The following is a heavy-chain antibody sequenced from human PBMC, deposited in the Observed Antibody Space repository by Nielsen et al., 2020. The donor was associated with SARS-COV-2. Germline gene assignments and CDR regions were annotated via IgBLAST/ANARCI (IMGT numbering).Heavy chain of an antibody. V-gene: IGHV3-15*01. Sequence: GESLKISCAASGFTFSNAWMSWVRQAPGKGLEWVGRIKSKTDGGTTDYAAPVKGRFTISRDDSKSTLYLQMNSLKTEDTAVYYCTTDGHYDFWSGFNKGWFDPWGQGTLVTVSS. CDR3: TTDGHYDFWSGFNKGWFDP. D-gene: IGHD3-3*01. CDR1: GFTFSNAW. CDR2: IKSKTDGGTT. J-gene: IGHJ5*02.